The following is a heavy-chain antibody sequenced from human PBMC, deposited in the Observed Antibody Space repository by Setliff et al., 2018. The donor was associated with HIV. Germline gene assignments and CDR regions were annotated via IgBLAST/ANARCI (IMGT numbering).Heavy chain of an antibody. CDR3: AKRTSVGSLV. Sequence: PGGVPRLSCAASGFTFSTYAMTWVRQGPGKGLEWVSGISGGGGTTYYAAAVKGRFTISRDNSKNTLYLQMNSLRAEDTAVYYCAKRTSVGSLVWGQGTLVTVSS. D-gene: IGHD3-10*01. J-gene: IGHJ4*01. V-gene: IGHV3-23*01. CDR1: GFTFSTYA. CDR2: ISGGGGTT.